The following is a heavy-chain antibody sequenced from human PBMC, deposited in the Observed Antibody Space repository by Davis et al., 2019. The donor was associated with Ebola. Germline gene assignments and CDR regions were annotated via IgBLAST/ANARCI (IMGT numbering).Heavy chain of an antibody. CDR3: AKALGYSYGPYGMDV. CDR1: GGTFSSYA. Sequence: SVKVSCKAAGGTFSSYAISWVRQAPGQGLEWMGGIIPIFGTTNYAQNFQGRVTITADKSTSTAYMELSSLRSEDTAVYYCAKALGYSYGPYGMDVWGQGTTVTVSS. D-gene: IGHD5-18*01. J-gene: IGHJ6*02. CDR2: IIPIFGTT. V-gene: IGHV1-69*06.